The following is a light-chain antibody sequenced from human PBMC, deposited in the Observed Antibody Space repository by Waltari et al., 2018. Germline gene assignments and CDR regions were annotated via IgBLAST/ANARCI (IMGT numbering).Light chain of an antibody. Sequence: ALTQPPSVSGSLGQSVTISCSGTSSDVGSYNRVSWYQQSPGTAPKLIIYEVTNSGPSGFPGRFSGSRSGNTASLTISGLQAEDEASYYCSSFRNSGTVLFGGGTKVTVL. CDR2: EVT. J-gene: IGLJ2*01. V-gene: IGLV2-18*02. CDR3: SSFRNSGTVL. CDR1: SSDVGSYNR.